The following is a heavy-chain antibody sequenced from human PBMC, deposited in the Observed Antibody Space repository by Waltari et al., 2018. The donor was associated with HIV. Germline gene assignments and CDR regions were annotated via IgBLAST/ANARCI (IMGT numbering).Heavy chain of an antibody. Sequence: QVRLQEWGTGVLKPSETLSLSCAMYDGSFIGYYWTWIRQSPGRGLQWIGEINHAGATNYNPALRSRLTFAIDTSKKQFYMKLTSVTVADTATYCCARGYAAAAPYFGLDVWGQGTTVTVSS. D-gene: IGHD6-13*01. V-gene: IGHV4-34*01. J-gene: IGHJ6*02. CDR2: INHAGAT. CDR1: DGSFIGYY. CDR3: ARGYAAAAPYFGLDV.